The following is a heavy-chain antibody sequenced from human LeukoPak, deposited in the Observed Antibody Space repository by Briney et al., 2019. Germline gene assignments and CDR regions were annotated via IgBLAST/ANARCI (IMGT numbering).Heavy chain of an antibody. CDR3: ARRGGTVITLED. CDR2: IYTSGST. CDR1: GGSISSGSYY. V-gene: IGHV4-61*02. J-gene: IGHJ4*02. D-gene: IGHD4-17*01. Sequence: SETLSLTCTVSGGSISSGSYYWSWIRQPAGKGLEWIGRIYTSGSTNYNPSLKSRVTISVDTSKNQFSLKLSSVTAADTAVYYCARRGGTVITLEDWGQGTLVTVSS.